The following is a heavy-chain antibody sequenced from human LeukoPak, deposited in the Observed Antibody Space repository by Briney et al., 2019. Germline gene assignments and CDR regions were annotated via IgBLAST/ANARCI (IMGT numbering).Heavy chain of an antibody. Sequence: GASVKVSCKASGYTFIRNGISWVRQAPGQGLEWMGWINPNSGGTNYAQKFQGRVTMTRDTSISTAYMELSRLRSDDTAVYYCARVPSVITIFGVETYMELKNWGQGTLVTVSS. CDR3: ARVPSVITIFGVETYMELKN. J-gene: IGHJ4*02. D-gene: IGHD3-3*01. CDR1: GYTFIRNG. V-gene: IGHV1-2*02. CDR2: INPNSGGT.